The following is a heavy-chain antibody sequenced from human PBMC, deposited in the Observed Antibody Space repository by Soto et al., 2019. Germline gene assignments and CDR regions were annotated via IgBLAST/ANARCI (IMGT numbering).Heavy chain of an antibody. CDR2: IFDSGIT. V-gene: IGHV4-59*08. Sequence: SETLSLTCTVSGCSISSDSWSWIRQSPGKGLQWIGSIFDSGITKYNPSLKSRVTISVDTSKNQFSLKLTSMTAADTAVYYCARLGSVELATDTNWYFDLWGR. CDR3: ARLGSVELATDTNWYFDL. CDR1: GCSISSDS. D-gene: IGHD5-12*01. J-gene: IGHJ2*01.